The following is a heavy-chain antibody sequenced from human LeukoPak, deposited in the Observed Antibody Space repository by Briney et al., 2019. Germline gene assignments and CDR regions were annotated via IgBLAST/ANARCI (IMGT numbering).Heavy chain of an antibody. CDR2: IWYDGSNK. CDR1: GFTFSSYG. J-gene: IGHJ5*02. Sequence: GGSLRLSCAASGFTFSSYGMHWVRQAPGEGLEWVAVIWYDGSNKYYADSVKGRFTISRDNSKNTLYLQMNSLRAEDTAVYYCARDNYDFWSGYYNNWFDPWGQGTLVTVSS. CDR3: ARDNYDFWSGYYNNWFDP. V-gene: IGHV3-33*01. D-gene: IGHD3-3*01.